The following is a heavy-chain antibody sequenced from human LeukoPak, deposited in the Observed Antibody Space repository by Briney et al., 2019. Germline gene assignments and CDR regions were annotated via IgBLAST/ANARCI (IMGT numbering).Heavy chain of an antibody. CDR3: ARVLQNYYHLDV. Sequence: SETLSLTCTVSGVSINSHYCSWIRQPPGKGLEWIGFSYDSGSANYKSSLESRVTMTVDTSKNQFSLKLNSVTAADTAVYYCARVLQNYYHLDVWGKGTTVTVSS. V-gene: IGHV4-59*11. D-gene: IGHD3-3*01. J-gene: IGHJ6*03. CDR1: GVSINSHY. CDR2: SYDSGSA.